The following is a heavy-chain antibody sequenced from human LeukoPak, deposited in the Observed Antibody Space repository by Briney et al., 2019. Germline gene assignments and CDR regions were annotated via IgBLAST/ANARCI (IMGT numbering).Heavy chain of an antibody. V-gene: IGHV3-23*01. CDR1: GFTFSSYA. D-gene: IGHD6-6*01. CDR2: ITNSGGDT. Sequence: PGGSLRLSCAASGFTFSSYAMSWVRQARGKGLEWVSAITNSGGDTYHADSVKGRFTISRDNSKNTLYLQMNSLRVEDTAVYYCAKGSSSSRPYYFDYWRQGTLVTVSS. J-gene: IGHJ4*02. CDR3: AKGSSSSRPYYFDY.